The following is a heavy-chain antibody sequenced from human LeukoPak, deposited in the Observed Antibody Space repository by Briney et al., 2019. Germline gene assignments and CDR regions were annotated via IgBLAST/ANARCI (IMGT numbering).Heavy chain of an antibody. D-gene: IGHD2-2*01. V-gene: IGHV1-18*01. CDR1: GYTFTSYG. J-gene: IGHJ6*02. CDR2: ISAYNGNT. CDR3: ARDSPTPFDVAVVPADYYYGMDV. Sequence: ASVKVSCKASGYTFTSYGISWVRQAPGQGLEWMGWISAYNGNTNYAQKLQGRVTMTTDTSTSTAYMELRSLRSDDTAVYYCARDSPTPFDVAVVPADYYYGMDVWGQGTTVTVSS.